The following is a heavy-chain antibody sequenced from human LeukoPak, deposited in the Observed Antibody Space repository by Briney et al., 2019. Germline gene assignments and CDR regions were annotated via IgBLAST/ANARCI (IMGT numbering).Heavy chain of an antibody. Sequence: ASVTVSCKASGYTLTSYYMHWVRQAPGQGLEWMGIINPSGGSTSYAQKFQGRVTMTRDMSTSTVYMELSDLRPEDTAVYYCARDYSGEWEQLTGWWLDPWGQGTLVSVSS. D-gene: IGHD1-26*01. CDR2: INPSGGST. CDR1: GYTLTSYY. J-gene: IGHJ5*02. V-gene: IGHV1-46*01. CDR3: ARDYSGEWEQLTGWWLDP.